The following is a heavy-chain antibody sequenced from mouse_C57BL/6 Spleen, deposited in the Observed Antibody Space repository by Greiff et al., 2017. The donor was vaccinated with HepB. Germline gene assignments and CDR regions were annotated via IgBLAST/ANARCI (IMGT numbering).Heavy chain of an antibody. CDR2: IDPSDSYT. CDR3: ARGEDDREFAY. J-gene: IGHJ3*01. CDR1: GYTFTSYW. Sequence: QVQLKQPGAELVMPGASVKLSCKASGYTFTSYWMHWVKQRPGQGLEWIGEIDPSDSYTNYNQKFKGKSTLTVDKSSSTAYMQLSSLTSEDSAVYYCARGEDDREFAYWGQGTLVTVSA. D-gene: IGHD2-12*01. V-gene: IGHV1-69*01.